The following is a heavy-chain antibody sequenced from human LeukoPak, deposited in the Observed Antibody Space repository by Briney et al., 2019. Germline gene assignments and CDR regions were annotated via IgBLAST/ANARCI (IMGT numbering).Heavy chain of an antibody. D-gene: IGHD4-11*01. V-gene: IGHV4-59*01. CDR1: GGSISSYY. J-gene: IGHJ6*02. CDR2: IYYSGST. CDR3: ARALRTFDYTIYYYGMDV. Sequence: SETLSLTCTVSGGSISSYYWSWIRQPPGKGLEWIGYIYYSGSTNCNPSLKSRVTISLDTSKNQFSLKLSSVTAADTAVYCCARALRTFDYTIYYYGMDVWGQGTTVTVSS.